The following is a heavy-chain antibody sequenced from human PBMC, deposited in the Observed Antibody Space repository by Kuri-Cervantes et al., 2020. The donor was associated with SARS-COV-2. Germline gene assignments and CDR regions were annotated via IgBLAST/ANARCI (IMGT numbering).Heavy chain of an antibody. CDR2: ISSSSSYI. Sequence: GESLKISCAASGFTFSSYSMNWVRQAPGKGLEWVSSISSSSSYIYYADSVKGRFTISRDNAKNSLYLQMNSLRAEDTAVYYCARDMPAKDERTYYDSWSGSAPTTIYGMDVWGQGTTVTVSS. CDR3: ARDMPAKDERTYYDSWSGSAPTTIYGMDV. D-gene: IGHD3-3*01. CDR1: GFTFSSYS. V-gene: IGHV3-21*01. J-gene: IGHJ6*02.